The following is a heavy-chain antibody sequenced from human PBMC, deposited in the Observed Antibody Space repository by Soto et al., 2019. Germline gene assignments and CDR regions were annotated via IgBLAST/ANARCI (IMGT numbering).Heavy chain of an antibody. CDR3: AGDDSSGYYPS. Sequence: ASVKVSCKASGYTFTSYGISWVRQAPGQGLEWMGWISAYNGNTNYAQKLQGRFTMTTDTSTSTAYMELRSLRSDDTAVYYCAGDDSSGYYPSWGQGTLVTVSS. V-gene: IGHV1-18*01. J-gene: IGHJ5*02. CDR2: ISAYNGNT. D-gene: IGHD3-22*01. CDR1: GYTFTSYG.